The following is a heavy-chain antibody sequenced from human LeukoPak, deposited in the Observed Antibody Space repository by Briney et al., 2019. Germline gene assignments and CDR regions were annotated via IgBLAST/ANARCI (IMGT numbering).Heavy chain of an antibody. CDR1: GGSISSSSYY. V-gene: IGHV4-39*01. CDR2: IYYSGST. CDR3: ARGVRYYDSSGYYRKTYNWFDP. J-gene: IGHJ5*02. D-gene: IGHD3-22*01. Sequence: SETLSLTCTVSGGSISSSSYYWGWIRQPPGKGLEWIGSIYYSGSTYYNPSLKSRVTISVDTSKNQFSLKLSSVTAADTAVYYCARGVRYYDSSGYYRKTYNWFDPWGQGTLVTVSS.